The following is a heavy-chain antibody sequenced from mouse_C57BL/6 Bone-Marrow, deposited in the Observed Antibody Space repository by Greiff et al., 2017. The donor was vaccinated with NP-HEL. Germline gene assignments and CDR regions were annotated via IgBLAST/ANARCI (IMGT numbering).Heavy chain of an antibody. CDR2: IYPRSGNT. J-gene: IGHJ2*01. CDR1: GYTFTSYG. D-gene: IGHD3-2*01. Sequence: VKLMESGAELARPGASVKLSCKASGYTFTSYGISWVKQSTGQGLEWIGEIYPRSGNTYYNEKFKGKATLTADKSSSTAYMELRSLTSEDSAVYFCARPIDSSGYWGQGTTLTVSS. CDR3: ARPIDSSGY. V-gene: IGHV1-81*01.